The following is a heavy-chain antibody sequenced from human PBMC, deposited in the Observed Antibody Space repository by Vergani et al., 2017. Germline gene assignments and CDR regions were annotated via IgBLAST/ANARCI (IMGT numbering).Heavy chain of an antibody. CDR2: IYYSGST. Sequence: QVQLQESGPGLVKPSETLSLTCTVSGGSVSSGSYYWSWIRQPPGKGLEWIGSIYYSGSTNYNPSLKSRVTISLDTSKNQFSLKLTSVTAADTALYWCARALVGGTPDNWGQGTLVTVSS. J-gene: IGHJ4*02. D-gene: IGHD1-26*01. V-gene: IGHV4-61*01. CDR1: GGSVSSGSYY. CDR3: ARALVGGTPDN.